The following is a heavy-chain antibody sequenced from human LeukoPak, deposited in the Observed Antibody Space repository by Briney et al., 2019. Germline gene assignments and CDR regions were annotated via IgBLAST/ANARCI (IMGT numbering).Heavy chain of an antibody. CDR1: GYTFTSYD. CDR2: MNPNSGNT. Sequence: ASVKVSCKASGYTFTSYDINWVRQATGQGLEWMGWMNPNSGNTGYAQKFQGRVTITRNTSISTAYMELSSLRAEDAAVYYCAKDSGSYGDSPRWDFWGQGTLVTVSS. V-gene: IGHV1-8*03. J-gene: IGHJ4*02. CDR3: AKDSGSYGDSPRWDF. D-gene: IGHD4-17*01.